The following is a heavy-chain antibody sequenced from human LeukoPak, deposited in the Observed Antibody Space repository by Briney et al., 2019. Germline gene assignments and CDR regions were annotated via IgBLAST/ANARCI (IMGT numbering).Heavy chain of an antibody. D-gene: IGHD3-10*01. CDR2: ISYDGSNK. CDR1: GFTFSSYG. V-gene: IGHV3-30*18. Sequence: RPGGSLRLSCAASGFTFSSYGMHWVRQAPGKGLEWVAVISYDGSNKYYADSVKGRFTISRDNSKNTLYLQMNSLRAEDTAVYYCAKAEYWSYGSGSYYKPPLDYWGQGTLVTVSS. CDR3: AKAEYWSYGSGSYYKPPLDY. J-gene: IGHJ4*02.